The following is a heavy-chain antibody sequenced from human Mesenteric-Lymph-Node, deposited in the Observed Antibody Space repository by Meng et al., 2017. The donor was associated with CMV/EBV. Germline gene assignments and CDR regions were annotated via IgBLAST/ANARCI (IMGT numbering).Heavy chain of an antibody. CDR1: GFTFSDYY. CDR3: ARDSRGYCSTASCYEADS. V-gene: IGHV3-11*01. D-gene: IGHD2-2*01. CDR2: ISSSSSTI. Sequence: GGSLRLSCAASGFTFSDYYMSWIRQAPGKGLEWVSYISSSSSTIYYADSVKGRFTISRDNSKNTLYLQMNSLRVEDTALYYCARDSRGYCSTASCYEADSWGQGTLVTVSS. J-gene: IGHJ5*01.